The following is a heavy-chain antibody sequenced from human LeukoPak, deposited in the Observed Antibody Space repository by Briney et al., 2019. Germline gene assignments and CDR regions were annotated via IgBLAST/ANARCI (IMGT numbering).Heavy chain of an antibody. CDR3: ARATPWTSYDFWSGYSFHT. J-gene: IGHJ5*02. V-gene: IGHV1-69*05. CDR2: IIPIYGTA. D-gene: IGHD3-3*01. CDR1: GGTFSSYA. Sequence: SVKVSCKASGGTFSSYAISWVRQAPGQGLEWMGRIIPIYGTANYAQKFQGRVTMTRNTSISTAYMELSSLRSEDTAVYYCARATPWTSYDFWSGYSFHTWGQGTLVTVSS.